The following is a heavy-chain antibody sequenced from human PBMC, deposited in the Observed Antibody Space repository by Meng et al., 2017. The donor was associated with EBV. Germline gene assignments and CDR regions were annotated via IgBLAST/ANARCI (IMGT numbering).Heavy chain of an antibody. CDR2: INPNSGGT. Sequence: QVQLVQFGAEVKKPGASGKVSCKASGYTFTGYYMHWVRQAPGQGLEWMGRINPNSGGTNYAQKFQGRVTMTRDTSISTAYMELSRLRSDDTAVYYCARVGIAVAGTGDYWGQGTLVTVSS. J-gene: IGHJ4*02. V-gene: IGHV1-2*06. CDR1: GYTFTGYY. CDR3: ARVGIAVAGTGDY. D-gene: IGHD6-19*01.